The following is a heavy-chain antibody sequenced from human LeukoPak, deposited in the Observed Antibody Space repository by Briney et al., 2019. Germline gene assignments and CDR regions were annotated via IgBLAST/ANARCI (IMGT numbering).Heavy chain of an antibody. D-gene: IGHD3-22*01. CDR1: GFTSSDYH. CDR2: ISGSSIYT. Sequence: GGSLRLSCAASGFTSSDYHMTWIRQAPGKGLEWVSYISGSSIYTRYADSVKGRFTISRDNAKNSLYLQMNSLRAEDTALYYCVRDISGYYFDYWGQGTLVTVSS. V-gene: IGHV3-11*05. J-gene: IGHJ4*02. CDR3: VRDISGYYFDY.